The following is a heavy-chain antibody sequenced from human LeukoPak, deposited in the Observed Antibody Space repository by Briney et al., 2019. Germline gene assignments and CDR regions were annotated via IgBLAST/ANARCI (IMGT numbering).Heavy chain of an antibody. CDR1: GGTFSSYA. Sequence: ASVKVSCKASGGTFSSYAISWVRQAPGQGLEWMGRIIPILGIANYAQKFQGRVTITADKSTSTAYMELSSLRSEDTVVYYCATSRVVVAAYWFDPWGQGTLVTVSS. V-gene: IGHV1-69*04. CDR2: IIPILGIA. J-gene: IGHJ5*02. D-gene: IGHD2-15*01. CDR3: ATSRVVVAAYWFDP.